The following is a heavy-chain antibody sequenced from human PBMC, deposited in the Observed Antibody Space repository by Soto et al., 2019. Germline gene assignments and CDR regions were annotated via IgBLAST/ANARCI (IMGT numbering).Heavy chain of an antibody. D-gene: IGHD2-2*01. J-gene: IGHJ6*02. CDR3: ARSQGSSTSLEIYYYYYYGMDV. V-gene: IGHV1-69*01. CDR2: IIPISGTA. CDR1: GGTFSSYA. Sequence: QVQLVQSGAEVKKPGSSVKVSCKASGGTFSSYAISWVRQAPGQGLEWRGGIIPISGTANYAQKFQGRVTITAAESTSTAYMELSSLRSEDTAVYYCARSQGSSTSLEIYYYYYYGMDVWGQGTTVTVSS.